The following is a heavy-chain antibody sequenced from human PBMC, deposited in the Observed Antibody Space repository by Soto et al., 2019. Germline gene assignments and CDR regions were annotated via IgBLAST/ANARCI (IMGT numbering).Heavy chain of an antibody. J-gene: IGHJ6*02. CDR2: IIPIFGTA. V-gene: IGHV1-69*01. Sequence: QVQLVQSGAEVKKPGSSVKVSCKASGGTFSSYAISWVRQAPGQGLEWMGGIIPIFGTANYAQKFQGRVTITADESTSTAYMEVSSLRSEDTAVYYCARDHHPVAGRTYGMDVWGQGTTVIVSS. CDR3: ARDHHPVAGRTYGMDV. D-gene: IGHD6-19*01. CDR1: GGTFSSYA.